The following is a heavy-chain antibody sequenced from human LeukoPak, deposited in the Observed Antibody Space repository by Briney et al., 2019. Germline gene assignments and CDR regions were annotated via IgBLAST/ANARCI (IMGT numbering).Heavy chain of an antibody. CDR1: GDSISSGSYY. V-gene: IGHV4-61*02. CDR2: IYSSGST. CDR3: AIAGEGDGGIDY. Sequence: PSQTLSLTCTVSGDSISSGSYYWSWIRQPAGKGLEWIGRIYSSGSTNYNPSLKSRVTISVDTSKNQFSLKLSSVTAADTAVYYCAIAGEGDGGIDYWGQGTLVTVSS. D-gene: IGHD3-10*01. J-gene: IGHJ4*02.